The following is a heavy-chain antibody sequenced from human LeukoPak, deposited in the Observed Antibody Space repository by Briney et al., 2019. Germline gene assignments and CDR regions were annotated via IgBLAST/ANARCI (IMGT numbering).Heavy chain of an antibody. Sequence: GGSLRLSCAASGFTVSSNYMSWVRQAPGKGLEWVSVIYSGGSTYYADSVKGRFTISRDNPKNTLYLQMNSLRAEDTAVYYCARDLYSYGYLGYWGQGTLVTVSS. CDR2: IYSGGST. CDR3: ARDLYSYGYLGY. CDR1: GFTVSSNY. J-gene: IGHJ4*02. D-gene: IGHD5-18*01. V-gene: IGHV3-53*01.